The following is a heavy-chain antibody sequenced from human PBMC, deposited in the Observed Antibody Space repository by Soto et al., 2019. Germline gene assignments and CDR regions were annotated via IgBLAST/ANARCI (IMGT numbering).Heavy chain of an antibody. CDR3: TTGSPSHTAISRWDYYYYGMDV. D-gene: IGHD5-18*01. CDR1: GFTFSNAW. Sequence: GESLKISCAASGFTFSNAWMNWVRQAPGKGLEWVGRIKSKTDGGTTDYAAPVKGRFTISRDDSKNTLYLQMNSLKTEDTAVYYCTTGSPSHTAISRWDYYYYGMDVWGQGTTVTVSS. J-gene: IGHJ6*02. CDR2: IKSKTDGGTT. V-gene: IGHV3-15*07.